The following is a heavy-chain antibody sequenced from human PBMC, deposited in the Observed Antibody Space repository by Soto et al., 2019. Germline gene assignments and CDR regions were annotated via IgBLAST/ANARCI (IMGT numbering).Heavy chain of an antibody. Sequence: PSETLSLTCTVSGGSISSYYWSWIRQPPGKGLEWIGEIYYSGSTNYNPSLKRRVTMSVDTSKNQFSLTLNSVTAADTATYYCARGGISHWAYFYYMDVWDRGTTVTVSS. CDR1: GGSISSYY. CDR2: IYYSGST. J-gene: IGHJ6*03. V-gene: IGHV4-59*12. D-gene: IGHD2-21*01. CDR3: ARGGISHWAYFYYMDV.